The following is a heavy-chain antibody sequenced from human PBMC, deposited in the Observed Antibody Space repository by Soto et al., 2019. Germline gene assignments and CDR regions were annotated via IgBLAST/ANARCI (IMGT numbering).Heavy chain of an antibody. CDR3: ARAPDYYGSGSYLYYFDY. Sequence: GGSLRLSCAASGFTFSSYGMHWVRQAPGKGLEWVAVISYDGSNKYYADSVKGRFTISRDNSKNTLYLQMNSLRAEDTAVYYCARAPDYYGSGSYLYYFDYWGQGTLVTVSS. D-gene: IGHD3-10*01. CDR1: GFTFSSYG. V-gene: IGHV3-30*03. CDR2: ISYDGSNK. J-gene: IGHJ4*02.